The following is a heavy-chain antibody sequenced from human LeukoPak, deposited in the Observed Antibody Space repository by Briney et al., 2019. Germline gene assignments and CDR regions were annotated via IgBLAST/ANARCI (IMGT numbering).Heavy chain of an antibody. D-gene: IGHD1-1*01. CDR3: ARNWNLFPVGY. J-gene: IGHJ4*02. CDR1: GFTFSSYE. Sequence: GGSLRLSCAASGFTFSSYEMNWVRQGPGKGLEWVSNISSSGSTIYYADSVKGRFTISRDNAKNSLYLQMNNLRAEDTAVYYCARNWNLFPVGYWGQGTLVTVSS. V-gene: IGHV3-48*03. CDR2: ISSSGSTI.